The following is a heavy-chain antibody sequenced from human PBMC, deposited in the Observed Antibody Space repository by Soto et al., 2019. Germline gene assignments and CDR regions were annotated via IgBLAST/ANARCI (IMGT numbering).Heavy chain of an antibody. CDR3: ARDRLGATGDY. V-gene: IGHV1-18*01. Sequence: ASVKVSCKASGYTFTSYGISWVRQTPGQGLEWMGWISAYNANINYAQKLQGRVTMTTDTSTNTAYMELRSLGSDDTAVYFCARDRLGATGDYWGQGTLVTVSS. D-gene: IGHD1-26*01. CDR2: ISAYNANI. J-gene: IGHJ4*02. CDR1: GYTFTSYG.